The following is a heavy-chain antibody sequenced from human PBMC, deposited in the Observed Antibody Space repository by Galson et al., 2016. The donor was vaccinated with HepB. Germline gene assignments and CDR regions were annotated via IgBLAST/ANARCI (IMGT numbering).Heavy chain of an antibody. CDR1: GDSVSNNNAG. V-gene: IGHV6-1*01. Sequence: CAISGDSVSNNNAGWYWIRQSPSRGLECLGRTYYRSEWHFDYAESVKSRITINPDTAKNQFSLQLNSVTPEDTAIYYCARSYLLGRGFGSWGQGTLVTVSS. CDR2: TYYRSEWHF. CDR3: ARSYLLGRGFGS. J-gene: IGHJ4*02. D-gene: IGHD7-27*01.